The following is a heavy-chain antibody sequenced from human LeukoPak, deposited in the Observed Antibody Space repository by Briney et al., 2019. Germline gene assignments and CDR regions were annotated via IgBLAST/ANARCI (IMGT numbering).Heavy chain of an antibody. Sequence: GGSLRLSCAASGFTFSSYAMSWVRPAPGKGLEWVSGISGTGGNTDHADSVKGRFTISRDNSKDTLYLQMNSLRAEDTAIYYCAKASSRSSGCITYWGQGTLVTVSS. V-gene: IGHV3-23*01. D-gene: IGHD3-22*01. CDR2: ISGTGGNT. CDR1: GFTFSSYA. CDR3: AKASSRSSGCITY. J-gene: IGHJ4*02.